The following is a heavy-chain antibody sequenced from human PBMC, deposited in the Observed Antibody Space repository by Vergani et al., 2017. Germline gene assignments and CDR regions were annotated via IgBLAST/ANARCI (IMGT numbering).Heavy chain of an antibody. CDR2: ISSSSSYI. Sequence: EVQLVESGGGLVKPGGSLILSCAASGFTFSSYSMNWVRQAPGKGLEWVSSISSSSSYIYYADSVKGRFTISRDNAKNSLYLQMNSLRAEDTAVYYCARRYVGLELRLGAYYYYMDVWGKGTTVTVSS. D-gene: IGHD1-7*01. CDR3: ARRYVGLELRLGAYYYYMDV. V-gene: IGHV3-21*01. J-gene: IGHJ6*03. CDR1: GFTFSSYS.